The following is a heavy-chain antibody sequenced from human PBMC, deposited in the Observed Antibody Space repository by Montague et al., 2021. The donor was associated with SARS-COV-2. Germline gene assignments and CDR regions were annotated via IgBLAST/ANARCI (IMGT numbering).Heavy chain of an antibody. CDR2: IYYGGST. J-gene: IGHJ5*02. CDR3: ARLRRPDGYSYWFGP. D-gene: IGHD5-24*01. Sequence: SETLSLTCTVSGGSISSYYWSWIRQPPGKGLEWIGYIYYGGSTNYSPSFKGRVIMSVDTSNNQFSLRLTSVTAADTAVYYCARLRRPDGYSYWFGPRGQGTLVTVSS. V-gene: IGHV4-59*08. CDR1: GGSISSYY.